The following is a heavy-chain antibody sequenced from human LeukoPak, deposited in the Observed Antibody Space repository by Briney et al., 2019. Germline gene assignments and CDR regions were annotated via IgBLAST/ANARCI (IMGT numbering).Heavy chain of an antibody. J-gene: IGHJ6*02. Sequence: SATLSLTCAVNGGSFSTYYRTWIRQPPGKGLEWIGEINHSGSTNYNPSLKSRVSISVDTSKNQFSLSMRSVTAADTAVYYCARVSAAGMEFHYGMDVWGQGTTVFVSS. CDR2: INHSGST. V-gene: IGHV4-34*01. D-gene: IGHD6-13*01. CDR3: ARVSAAGMEFHYGMDV. CDR1: GGSFSTYY.